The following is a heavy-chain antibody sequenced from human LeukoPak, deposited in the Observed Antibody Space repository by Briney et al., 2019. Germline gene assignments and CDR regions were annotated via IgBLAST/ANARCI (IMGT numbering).Heavy chain of an antibody. J-gene: IGHJ4*02. V-gene: IGHV3-74*01. CDR1: GFTFGSYW. D-gene: IGHD4-11*01. CDR3: ARVRDDYTYFDC. CDR2: INSDGSRT. Sequence: PGGSLRLSCAASGFTFGSYWMHWVRQAPGKGLMWVSRINSDGSRTTYADSVRGRFTISRDNAKSTLYLQMNSPRAEDTAVYYCARVRDDYTYFDCWGQGTLVTVSS.